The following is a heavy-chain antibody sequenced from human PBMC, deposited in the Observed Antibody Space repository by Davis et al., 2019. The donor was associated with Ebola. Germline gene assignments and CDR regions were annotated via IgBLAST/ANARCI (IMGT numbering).Heavy chain of an antibody. CDR2: INSDGRGT. CDR1: GFTFIPFW. D-gene: IGHD3-16*01. CDR3: ARARSPYARDGMDV. V-gene: IGHV3-74*01. J-gene: IGHJ6*02. Sequence: PGGFLRLSCAASGFTFIPFWMHWVRQVPGKGLAWVSRINSDGRGTSYADSVQGRFTISRDNAKGMVYLQLNNLRAEDSGVYYCARARSPYARDGMDVWGQGTTVTVSS.